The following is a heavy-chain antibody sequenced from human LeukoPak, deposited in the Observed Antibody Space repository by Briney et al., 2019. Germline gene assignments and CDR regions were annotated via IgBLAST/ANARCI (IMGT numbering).Heavy chain of an antibody. J-gene: IGHJ4*02. V-gene: IGHV4-59*01. CDR2: IYFTGTT. Sequence: SETLSLTCTVSGGSISSYWSWIRQSPGKGLEWIGYIYFTGTTNYNPSLKSRLTISIDTSRNQFSLKLSSATAADTAIYYCVNGGSYLTKWGQGTLVTDSS. CDR3: VNGGSYLTK. CDR1: GGSISSY. D-gene: IGHD3-10*01.